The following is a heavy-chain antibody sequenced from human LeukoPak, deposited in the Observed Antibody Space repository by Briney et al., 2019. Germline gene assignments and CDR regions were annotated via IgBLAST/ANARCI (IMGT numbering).Heavy chain of an antibody. CDR2: IYDSGST. CDR1: GGSISGGGYS. V-gene: IGHV4-30-2*01. J-gene: IGHJ4*02. CDR3: ARYGGLGTYFFDY. D-gene: IGHD3-10*01. Sequence: PSETLSLTCAVSGGSISGGGYSWSWIRQPPGMNLEWIGYIYDSGSTYYNPSLKSRVTISIDRSKNQFSLKVNSVTAADTAVYYCARYGGLGTYFFDYWGQGTLVTVSS.